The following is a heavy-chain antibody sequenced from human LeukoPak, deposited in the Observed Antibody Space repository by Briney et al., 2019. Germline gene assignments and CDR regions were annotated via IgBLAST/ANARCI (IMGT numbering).Heavy chain of an antibody. J-gene: IGHJ3*02. V-gene: IGHV5-51*01. Sequence: GESLKISCEGSGDSFTRYWIGWVRQMPGKGLELMGIIYPGDSDTRYSPSFQGQVTISADKSISTAYLQWSSLKASDTAIYYCARRNPLSGDVFDIWGQGTLVTVSS. CDR3: ARRNPLSGDVFDI. CDR1: GDSFTRYW. CDR2: IYPGDSDT. D-gene: IGHD1-1*01.